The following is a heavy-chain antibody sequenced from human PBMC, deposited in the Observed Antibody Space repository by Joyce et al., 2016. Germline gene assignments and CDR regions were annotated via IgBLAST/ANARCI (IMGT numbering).Heavy chain of an antibody. CDR2: ISSSSSTM. CDR3: ARDTRYNDGRHYFDF. J-gene: IGHJ4*02. CDR1: GFRFSKYS. Sequence: EVQLVESGGGLVKPGGSLRLSCAASGFRFSKYSMNWVRQAPGRGLDWVSYISSSSSTMYYADSVRGRFTISRDIAGNSLYLQMNSLRAEDTAVYYCARDTRYNDGRHYFDFWGQGVLVTVSS. V-gene: IGHV3-48*01. D-gene: IGHD5-24*01.